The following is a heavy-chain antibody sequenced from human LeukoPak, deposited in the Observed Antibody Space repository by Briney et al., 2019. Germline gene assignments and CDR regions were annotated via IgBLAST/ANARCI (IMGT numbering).Heavy chain of an antibody. V-gene: IGHV4-30-4*08. CDR1: GGSISSGDYY. D-gene: IGHD7-27*01. CDR2: IYYSGST. Sequence: SQTLSLTCTVSGGSISSGDYYWSWIRQPPGKGLEWIGYIYYSGSTYYNPSLKSRVTISVGTSKNQFSLKLSSVTAADTAVYYCARTTGESYYFDYWGQGTLVTVSS. J-gene: IGHJ4*02. CDR3: ARTTGESYYFDY.